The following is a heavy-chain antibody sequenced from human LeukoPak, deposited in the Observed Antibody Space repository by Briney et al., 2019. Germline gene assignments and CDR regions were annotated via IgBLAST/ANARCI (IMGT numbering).Heavy chain of an antibody. CDR1: GLTFSSYS. CDR3: ASGHAQLRFLEWSAKDNWFDP. D-gene: IGHD3-3*01. V-gene: IGHV3-48*01. CDR2: ISSSSSTI. J-gene: IGHJ5*02. Sequence: GGSLRLSCAASGLTFSSYSMNSVRQAPAKRLECVSYISSSSSTIYYAASVKGRFTISRDNAKNSLYLQMNSMRAEDTAVYYCASGHAQLRFLEWSAKDNWFDPWGQGTLVTVSS.